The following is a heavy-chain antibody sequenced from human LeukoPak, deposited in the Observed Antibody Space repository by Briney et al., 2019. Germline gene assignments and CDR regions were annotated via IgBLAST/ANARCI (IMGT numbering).Heavy chain of an antibody. D-gene: IGHD1-1*01. CDR3: ARVWGRETGTTNWFDP. V-gene: IGHV4-59*01. Sequence: SETLSLTCTVSGGFISSYYWSWIRQPPGKGLEWIGYIYYTGSTNYNPSLKSRVTISLDTSKNQFSLRLSSVTAADTAVYYCARVWGRETGTTNWFDPWGQGTLVTVSS. CDR1: GGFISSYY. J-gene: IGHJ5*02. CDR2: IYYTGST.